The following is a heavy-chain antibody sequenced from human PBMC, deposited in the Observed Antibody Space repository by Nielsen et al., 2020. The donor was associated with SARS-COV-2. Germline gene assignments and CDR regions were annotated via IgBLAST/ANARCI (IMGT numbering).Heavy chain of an antibody. J-gene: IGHJ4*02. CDR1: GFTFSSYA. V-gene: IGHV3-30-3*01. CDR2: ISYDGSNK. Sequence: GESLKISCAASGFTFSSYAMHWVRQAPGKGLEWVAVISYDGSNKYYADSVKGRFTISRDNSKNTLYLQMNSLRAEDTAVYYCALTPNYYDSSGYLDWGQGTLVTVSS. CDR3: ALTPNYYDSSGYLD. D-gene: IGHD3-22*01.